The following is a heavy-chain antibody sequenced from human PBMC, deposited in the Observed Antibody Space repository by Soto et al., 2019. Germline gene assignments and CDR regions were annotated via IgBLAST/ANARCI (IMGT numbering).Heavy chain of an antibody. J-gene: IGHJ3*02. CDR1: GVSISSWY. D-gene: IGHD2-2*02. CDR3: ARVYGRGAFDI. V-gene: IGHV4-59*01. Sequence: QVQLQESGPGLVKPSETLSLTCTVSGVSISSWYWSWIRQPPGKGLEWIGYIYYSGRTNYNPSLKSRVTISVDTSKNQFSLKLSSVTAADTAVYYCARVYGRGAFDIWGQGTMVTVSS. CDR2: IYYSGRT.